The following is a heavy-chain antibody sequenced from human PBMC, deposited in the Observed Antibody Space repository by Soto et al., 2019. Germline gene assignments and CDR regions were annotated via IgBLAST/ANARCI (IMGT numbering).Heavy chain of an antibody. CDR3: ARAGYFEPLSSVDP. CDR2: IYYSGST. D-gene: IGHD3-9*01. V-gene: IGHV4-59*01. CDR1: GGSISSYY. Sequence: SETLSLTCTVSGGSISSYYWSWIRQPPGKGLEWIGYIYYSGSTNYNPSLKSRVTISVDTSKNQFSLKLSSVTAADTAVYYCARAGYFEPLSSVDPWGQGTLVTVSS. J-gene: IGHJ5*02.